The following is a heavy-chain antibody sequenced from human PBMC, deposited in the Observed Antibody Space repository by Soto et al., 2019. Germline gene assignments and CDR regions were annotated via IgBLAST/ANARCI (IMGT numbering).Heavy chain of an antibody. D-gene: IGHD4-17*01. CDR1: GGSISSGDYY. V-gene: IGHV4-30-4*01. CDR3: ARVDGDYRTNFFDY. CDR2: IYYSGST. J-gene: IGHJ4*02. Sequence: SETLSLTCTVSGGSISSGDYYWSWIRQPPGKGLEWIGYIYYSGSTYYNPSLKSRVTISVDTSKNQFSLKLSSVTAADTAVYYCARVDGDYRTNFFDYWGQGTLVTVSS.